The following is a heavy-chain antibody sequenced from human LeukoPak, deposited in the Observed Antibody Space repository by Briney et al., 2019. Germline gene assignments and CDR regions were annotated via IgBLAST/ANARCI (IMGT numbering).Heavy chain of an antibody. CDR1: GGSISSSSYY. Sequence: SETLSLTCTVSGGSISSSSYYWGWIRQPPGKGLEWIGSIYYSGSTYYNPSLKSRVTISVDTSKNQFSLKLSSVTAADTAVYYCARAGPSKIVEYYNFDYWGQGTLVTVSS. CDR3: ARAGPSKIVEYYNFDY. CDR2: IYYSGST. J-gene: IGHJ4*02. D-gene: IGHD2/OR15-2a*01. V-gene: IGHV4-39*07.